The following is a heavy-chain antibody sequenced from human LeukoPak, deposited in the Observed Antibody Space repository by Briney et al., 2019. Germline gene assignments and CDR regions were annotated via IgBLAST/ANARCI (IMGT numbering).Heavy chain of an antibody. CDR1: GFTFSSYW. Sequence: PGGSLRLSCAASGFTFSSYWMSWVRQAPGKGLEWVANIKQDGSEKYYVDSVKGRFTISRDNAKNSLYLQMNSLRAEDTAVYYCARDYYGSGSYVGYFQHWGQGTLVTVSS. D-gene: IGHD3-10*01. CDR2: IKQDGSEK. J-gene: IGHJ1*01. CDR3: ARDYYGSGSYVGYFQH. V-gene: IGHV3-7*01.